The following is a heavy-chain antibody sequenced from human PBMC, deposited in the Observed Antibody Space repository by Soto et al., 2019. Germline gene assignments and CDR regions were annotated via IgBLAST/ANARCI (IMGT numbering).Heavy chain of an antibody. CDR2: IYYSGST. D-gene: IGHD6-13*01. CDR3: ARVRAAAGRDFDY. CDR1: GGSISSGGYY. J-gene: IGHJ4*02. Sequence: KPSETLSLTCTVSGGSISSGGYYWSWIRQHPGKGLELIGYIYYSGSTYYNPSLKSRVTISVDTSKNQFSLKLSSVTAADTAVYYCARVRAAAGRDFDYWGQGTLVTVSS. V-gene: IGHV4-31*03.